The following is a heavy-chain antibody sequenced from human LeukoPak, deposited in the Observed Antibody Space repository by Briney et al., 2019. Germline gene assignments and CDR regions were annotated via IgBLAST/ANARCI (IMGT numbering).Heavy chain of an antibody. D-gene: IGHD6-19*01. CDR3: ARVIAVAGSYFDY. V-gene: IGHV1-69*04. Sequence: SVKVSCKASGGTFSSYAISWVRQAPGQGLEWMGRIIPILGIANYAQKFQGRVTITADKSTSTAYMELSSLRSEDTAVYYCARVIAVAGSYFDYWGQGTLVTVSS. J-gene: IGHJ4*02. CDR2: IIPILGIA. CDR1: GGTFSSYA.